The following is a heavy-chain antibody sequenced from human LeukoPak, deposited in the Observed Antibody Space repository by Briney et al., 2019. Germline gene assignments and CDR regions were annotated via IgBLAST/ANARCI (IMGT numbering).Heavy chain of an antibody. Sequence: SQTPSLTCTVSGGSISSGGYYWSWIRQHPGKGLEWIGYIYYSGSTYYNPSLKSRVTISVDTSKNQFSLKLSSVTAADTAVYYCARTLDTAMGYFDYWGQGTLVTVSS. CDR2: IYYSGST. V-gene: IGHV4-31*03. CDR1: GGSISSGGYY. D-gene: IGHD5-18*01. CDR3: ARTLDTAMGYFDY. J-gene: IGHJ4*02.